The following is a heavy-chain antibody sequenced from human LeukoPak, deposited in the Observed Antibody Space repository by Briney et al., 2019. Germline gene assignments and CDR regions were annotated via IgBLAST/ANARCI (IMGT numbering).Heavy chain of an antibody. J-gene: IGHJ4*02. CDR3: ARERANCFDS. CDR1: GDSVSTSSAA. Sequence: SQTLSLTCAISGDSVSTSSAAWNWVTQSPSRGLEWLGRTYYRSRWYNDYAVSVKSRITINPDTAKNQFSLQVNSVTPEDTAVYYCARERANCFDSWGQGTLVTVSS. D-gene: IGHD1-26*01. CDR2: TYYRSRWYN. V-gene: IGHV6-1*01.